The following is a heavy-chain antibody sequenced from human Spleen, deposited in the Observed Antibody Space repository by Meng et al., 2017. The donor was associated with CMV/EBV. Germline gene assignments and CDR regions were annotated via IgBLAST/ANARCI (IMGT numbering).Heavy chain of an antibody. V-gene: IGHV3-30*04. CDR2: ISYDGSNK. CDR3: NPAAGNLAFDI. Sequence: GESLKISCAASGFTFSSYAMHWVRQAPGKGLEWVAVISYDGSNKYYADSVKGRFTISRDNSKNTLYLQMNSLRAEDTAVYYCNPAAGNLAFDIWGQGTMVTVSS. CDR1: GFTFSSYA. D-gene: IGHD6-13*01. J-gene: IGHJ3*02.